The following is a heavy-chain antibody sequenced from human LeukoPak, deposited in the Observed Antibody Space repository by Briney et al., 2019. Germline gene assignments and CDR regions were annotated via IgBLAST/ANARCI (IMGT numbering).Heavy chain of an antibody. CDR3: ARDVRWIAAPGAFDI. V-gene: IGHV3-21*01. J-gene: IGHJ3*02. D-gene: IGHD6-6*01. CDR1: GFTFGSYS. Sequence: GGSLRLSCAASGFTFGSYSMNWVRQAPGKGLEWVSSISSSSSYIYYADSVKGRFTISRDNAKNSLYLQMNSLRAEDTAVYYCARDVRWIAAPGAFDIWGQGTMVTVSS. CDR2: ISSSSSYI.